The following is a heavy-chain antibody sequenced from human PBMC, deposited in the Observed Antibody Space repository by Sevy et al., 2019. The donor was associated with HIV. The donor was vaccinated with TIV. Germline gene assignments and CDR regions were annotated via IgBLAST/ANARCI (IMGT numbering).Heavy chain of an antibody. J-gene: IGHJ3*02. CDR3: ARGLGGSYYALDAFDI. CDR1: GFTFSSYS. D-gene: IGHD1-26*01. CDR2: ISSSRSTI. V-gene: IGHV3-48*02. Sequence: GGSLRLSCAASGFTFSSYSMNWVRQAPGKGLEWVSYISSSRSTIYYADSVKGRFTISRDNAKNSLYLQMNSLRDEDTAVYYCARGLGGSYYALDAFDIWGQGTMVTVSS.